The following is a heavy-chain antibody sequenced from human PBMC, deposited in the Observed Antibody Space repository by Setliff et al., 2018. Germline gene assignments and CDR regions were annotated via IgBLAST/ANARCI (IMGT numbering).Heavy chain of an antibody. Sequence: SETLSLTCAVYGGSFNVYFWSWIRQPPGKGLEWIGYIYHNGNTNFNPSLKTRVNMSVDTSKNQIALNLKSVTAADTAVYYCARDRTAYSYGLDVWGQGTTVTVSS. J-gene: IGHJ6*02. CDR1: GGSFNVYF. CDR2: IYHNGNT. D-gene: IGHD5-18*01. CDR3: ARDRTAYSYGLDV. V-gene: IGHV4-59*01.